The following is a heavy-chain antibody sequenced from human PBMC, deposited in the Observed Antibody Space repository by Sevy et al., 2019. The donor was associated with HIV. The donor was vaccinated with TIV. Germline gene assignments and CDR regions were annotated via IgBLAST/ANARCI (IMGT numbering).Heavy chain of an antibody. Sequence: GGSLRLSCSASGFTFSSYAMHWVRQAPGKGLEYVSAISSNGGSTYYADSVKGRFTISRANSKNTLYLQMSSLRAEETAGYYCVKDGPTVTKVGIGGEYYFDYWGQGTLVTVSS. CDR2: ISSNGGST. CDR1: GFTFSSYA. CDR3: VKDGPTVTKVGIGGEYYFDY. D-gene: IGHD4-17*01. J-gene: IGHJ4*02. V-gene: IGHV3-64D*06.